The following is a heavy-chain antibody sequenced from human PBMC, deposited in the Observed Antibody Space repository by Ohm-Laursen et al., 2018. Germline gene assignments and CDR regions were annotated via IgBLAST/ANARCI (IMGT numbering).Heavy chain of an antibody. V-gene: IGHV3-23*01. CDR2: ISGSGGST. CDR3: AKDYSSGDYFDY. Sequence: GSLRLSCTASGFTFSDYYMSWVRQAPGKGLEWVSAISGSGGSTYYADSVKGRFTISRDNSKNTLYLQMNSLRAEDTAVYYCAKDYSSGDYFDYWGQGTLVTVSS. CDR1: GFTFSDYY. J-gene: IGHJ4*02. D-gene: IGHD6-13*01.